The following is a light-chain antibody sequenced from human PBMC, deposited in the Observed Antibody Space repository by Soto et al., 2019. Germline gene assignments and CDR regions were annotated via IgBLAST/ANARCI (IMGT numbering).Light chain of an antibody. CDR2: DAS. J-gene: IGKJ4*01. V-gene: IGKV3-11*01. CDR1: QSVSSY. CDR3: QQRSNWLT. Sequence: EIVLTQSPATLSLSPGERATLSCRASQSVSSYLAWYQQKPGQAPRLLIYDASNRATGIPARFSGSGSGTDFTPTISSLAPEDFAVYYWQQRSNWLTFGGGTKVEIK.